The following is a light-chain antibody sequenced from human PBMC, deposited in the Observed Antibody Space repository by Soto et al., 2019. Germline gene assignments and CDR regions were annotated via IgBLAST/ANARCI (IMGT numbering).Light chain of an antibody. CDR3: QQYNGYYRK. CDR2: DVS. J-gene: IGKJ1*01. V-gene: IGKV1-5*01. CDR1: QSIGDS. Sequence: DIQMTQSPSSLSASVGDRVTITCRASQSIGDSLAWYQQKPGKAPYLLISDVSSLERGVPSRFSGSGSGTEFTLTISSMQPDDFATFYCQQYNGYYRKFGPGTQVNIK.